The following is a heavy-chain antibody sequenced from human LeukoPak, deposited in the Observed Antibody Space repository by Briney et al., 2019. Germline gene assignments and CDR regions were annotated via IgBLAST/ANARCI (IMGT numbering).Heavy chain of an antibody. J-gene: IGHJ5*02. CDR3: AKDDFVQASDGIRYFDWTS. D-gene: IGHD3-9*01. CDR2: ISGSGAST. V-gene: IGHV3-23*01. Sequence: RGSLRLSCAASGFTFSSYAMSSVRQAPGKRLEWGSAISGSGASTYYADSVKGRFTISRDNSKNTLYLQMNSLRAEDTAVYYCAKDDFVQASDGIRYFDWTSWGQGTLVTVSS. CDR1: GFTFSSYA.